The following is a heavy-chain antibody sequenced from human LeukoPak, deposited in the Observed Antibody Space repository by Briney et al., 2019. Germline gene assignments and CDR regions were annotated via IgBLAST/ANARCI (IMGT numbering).Heavy chain of an antibody. V-gene: IGHV1-18*01. CDR3: ARAPPYYYDSSGYYVDY. J-gene: IGHJ4*02. CDR1: GYTFTSYG. Sequence: ASVKVSCKASGYTFTSYGIIWVRQAPGQGLEWMGWISAYNGNTNYAQKLQGRVTMTTDTSTSTAYMELRSLRSDDTAVYYCARAPPYYYDSSGYYVDYWGQGTLVTVSS. CDR2: ISAYNGNT. D-gene: IGHD3-22*01.